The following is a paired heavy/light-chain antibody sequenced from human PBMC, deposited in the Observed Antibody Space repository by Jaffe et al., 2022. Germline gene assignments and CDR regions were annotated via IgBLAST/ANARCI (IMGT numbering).Heavy chain of an antibody. CDR2: ISWNSGSI. J-gene: IGHJ4*02. Sequence: EVQLVESGGGLVQPGRSLRLSCAASGFTFDDYAMHWVRQAPGKGLEWVSGISWNSGSIGYADSVKGRFTISRDNAKNSLYLQMNSLRAEDTALYYCAKSPSYPYGDYRGYFDYWGQGTLVTVSS. V-gene: IGHV3-9*01. CDR1: GFTFDDYA. CDR3: AKSPSYPYGDYRGYFDY. D-gene: IGHD4-17*01.
Light chain of an antibody. CDR1: QSLLDSDDGNTY. J-gene: IGKJ2*01. Sequence: DIVMTQTPLSLPVTPGEPASISCRSSQSLLDSDDGNTYLDWYLQKPGQSPQLLIYTLSYRASGVPDRFSGSGSGTDFTLKISRVEAEDVGVYYCMQRIEFPRTFGQGTKLEIK. CDR2: TLS. CDR3: MQRIEFPRT. V-gene: IGKV2-40*01.